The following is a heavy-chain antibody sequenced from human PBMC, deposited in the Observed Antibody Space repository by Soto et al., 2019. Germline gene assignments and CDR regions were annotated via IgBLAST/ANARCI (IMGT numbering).Heavy chain of an antibody. CDR3: ARVGYFDSDGFPRPYDY. CDR1: GYNSTAYA. Sequence: PSVKVSCKASGYNSTAYAIYWVRQARIQRLEWRGWINGGNDKTGYSQRFQGRISITKKTSATTAFMELSNLRSEDTTVYYCARVGYFDSDGFPRPYDYWGQGTLVTVSS. D-gene: IGHD3-22*01. V-gene: IGHV1-3*01. J-gene: IGHJ4*02. CDR2: INGGNDKT.